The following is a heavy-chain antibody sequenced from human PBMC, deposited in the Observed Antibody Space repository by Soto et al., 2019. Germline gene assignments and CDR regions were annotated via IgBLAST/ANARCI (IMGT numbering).Heavy chain of an antibody. Sequence: GASVKVSCKASGYSFTDYHIHWVRQAPGQGLEWLGRINPKSGGTSTAQRFQGWVTMTTDTSISTASMELTRLTSDDTAIYYCARGDSTXCSNGVCSFSYNHDMDVWGQGTTVTVSS. CDR3: ARGDSTXCSNGVCSFSYNHDMDV. D-gene: IGHD2-8*01. J-gene: IGHJ6*01. CDR2: INPKSGGT. CDR1: GYSFTDYH. V-gene: IGHV1-2*04.